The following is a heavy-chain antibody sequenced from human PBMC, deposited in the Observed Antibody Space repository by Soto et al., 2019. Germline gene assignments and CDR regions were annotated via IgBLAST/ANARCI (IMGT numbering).Heavy chain of an antibody. D-gene: IGHD1-1*01. Sequence: SVKVSCKASGGTFSSYASSWLRQAPGQGLEWMGGIIPIFGTANYAQKFQGRVTITADESTSTAYMELSSLRSEDTAVYYCARGIPTELPFDPWGQGTLVTVS. CDR2: IIPIFGTA. CDR3: ARGIPTELPFDP. J-gene: IGHJ5*02. CDR1: GGTFSSYA. V-gene: IGHV1-69*13.